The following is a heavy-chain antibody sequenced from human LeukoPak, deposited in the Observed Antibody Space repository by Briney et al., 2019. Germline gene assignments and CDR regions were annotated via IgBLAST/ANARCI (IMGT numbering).Heavy chain of an antibody. CDR2: ISSSSSYI. D-gene: IGHD1-20*01. Sequence: GGSLRLSCAASGFTFSSYSMNWVRQAPGKGLEWVSSISSSSSYIYYADSVKGRFTISRDNAKNSLYLQMNSLRAEDTAVYYCARLRYNWNRYYYYGMDVWGQGTTVTVSS. CDR3: ARLRYNWNRYYYYGMDV. CDR1: GFTFSSYS. J-gene: IGHJ6*02. V-gene: IGHV3-21*01.